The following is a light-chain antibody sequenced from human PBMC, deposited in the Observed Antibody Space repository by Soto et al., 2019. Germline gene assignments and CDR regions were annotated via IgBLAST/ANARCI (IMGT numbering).Light chain of an antibody. CDR3: QQLNIFPPLFT. V-gene: IGKV1-12*01. Sequence: DIQMTQSPSSLSASVGDRVTITCRASQDLDRWLAWYQQKPGEAPKVLIFAASSLQSGLPSRFSGGGSGTDFSLTISSLQPEDFATYFCQQLNIFPPLFTFGPGTKVDIK. CDR2: AAS. CDR1: QDLDRW. J-gene: IGKJ3*01.